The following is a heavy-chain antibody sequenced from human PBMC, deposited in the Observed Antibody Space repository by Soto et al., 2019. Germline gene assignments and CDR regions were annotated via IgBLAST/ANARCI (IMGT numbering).Heavy chain of an antibody. CDR1: GFTFSSYG. CDR3: AKDHGVVITTSFDY. CDR2: ISYDGSNK. D-gene: IGHD3-22*01. J-gene: IGHJ4*02. Sequence: QEQLVESGGGVVQPGRSLRLSCAASGFTFSSYGMHWVRQAPGKGLEWVAVISYDGSNKYYADSVKGRFTISRDNSKNTLYLQMNSLRAEDTAVYYCAKDHGVVITTSFDYWGQGTLVTVSS. V-gene: IGHV3-30*18.